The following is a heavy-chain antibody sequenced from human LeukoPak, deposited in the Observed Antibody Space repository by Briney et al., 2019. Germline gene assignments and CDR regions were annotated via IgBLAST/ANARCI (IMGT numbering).Heavy chain of an antibody. CDR1: GFTFSSYA. CDR3: ARGLGDHYYDSSGYYYLDY. V-gene: IGHV3-23*01. Sequence: GESLKISCAASGFTFSSYAMSWVRQAPGKGLEWVSAISGSGGSTYYADSVKGRFTISRDNSKNTLYLQMNSLRAEDTAVYYCARGLGDHYYDSSGYYYLDYWGQGTLVTVSS. CDR2: ISGSGGST. J-gene: IGHJ4*02. D-gene: IGHD3-22*01.